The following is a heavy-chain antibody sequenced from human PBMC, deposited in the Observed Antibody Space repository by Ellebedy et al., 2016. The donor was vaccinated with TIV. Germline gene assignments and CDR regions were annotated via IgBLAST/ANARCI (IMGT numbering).Heavy chain of an antibody. Sequence: GESLKISCAASGFTFSNNSMNWVRPAPGKGLEWVSYISSTGTTIYYADSVKGRFTISRDNAKISLYLLMNSLTAEDTAVYYCANGAYDIWGQGTMVTVSS. J-gene: IGHJ3*02. CDR1: GFTFSNNS. CDR2: ISSTGTTI. V-gene: IGHV3-48*04. CDR3: ANGAYDI.